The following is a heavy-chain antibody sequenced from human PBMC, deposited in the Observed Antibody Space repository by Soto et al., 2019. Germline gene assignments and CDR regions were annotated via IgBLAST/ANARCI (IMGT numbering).Heavy chain of an antibody. CDR1: GDYIHVGGYY. CDR3: GRDLTSNANCIDP. J-gene: IGHJ5*02. D-gene: IGHD2-2*01. Sequence: QVQMQESCPGLVKPSQTLSLTCSVSGDYIHVGGYYWTWIRQRPGKSLEWMGYIYYTGKTYYNPSLESRLTMSVDRSKNQFSLRLTSVTAADTAVYFCGRDLTSNANCIDPWGQGTLVTVSS. V-gene: IGHV4-30-4*01. CDR2: IYYTGKT.